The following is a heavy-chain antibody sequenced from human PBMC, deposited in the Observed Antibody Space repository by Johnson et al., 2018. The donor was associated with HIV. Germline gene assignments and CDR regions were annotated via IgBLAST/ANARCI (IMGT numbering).Heavy chain of an antibody. Sequence: VQLVEYGGGVVQPGRSLRLSCAASGFTFNSYWMSWVRQAPGKGLEWVANIKQDGSEKYYVDSVKGRFTISRDNSNLYLEMNSLRVEDTAVYYCARGGYELFLNNAFDIWGQGTLVTVSA. D-gene: IGHD1-1*01. CDR2: IKQDGSEK. CDR3: ARGGYELFLNNAFDI. CDR1: GFTFNSYW. V-gene: IGHV3-7*01. J-gene: IGHJ3*02.